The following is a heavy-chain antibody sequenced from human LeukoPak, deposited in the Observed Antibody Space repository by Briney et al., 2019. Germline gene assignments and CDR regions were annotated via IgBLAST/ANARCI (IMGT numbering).Heavy chain of an antibody. D-gene: IGHD4-17*01. CDR3: AGRLRVYAFDI. V-gene: IGHV4-59*06. CDR2: IYYSGST. J-gene: IGHJ3*02. CDR1: GGSISSYY. Sequence: SETLSLTCTVSGGSISSYYWSWIRQHPGKGLEWIGYIYYSGSTYYNPSLKSRVTISVDTSKNQFSLKLSSVTAADTAVYYCAGRLRVYAFDIWGQGTMVTVSS.